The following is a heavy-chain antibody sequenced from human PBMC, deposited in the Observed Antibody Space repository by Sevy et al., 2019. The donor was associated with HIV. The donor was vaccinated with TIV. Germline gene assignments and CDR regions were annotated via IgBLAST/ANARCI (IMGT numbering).Heavy chain of an antibody. CDR2: IYYSGST. V-gene: IGHV4-59*01. D-gene: IGHD3-10*01. CDR3: ARGAMVQGVIMIFDY. J-gene: IGHJ4*02. CDR1: GGSISSYY. Sequence: SETLSLTCTVSGGSISSYYWSWIRQPPGKGLEWIGYIYYSGSTNYNPSLKSRVTISVDTSKNQFSLKLSSVTAADTAVYYCARGAMVQGVIMIFDYWCQGTLVTVSS.